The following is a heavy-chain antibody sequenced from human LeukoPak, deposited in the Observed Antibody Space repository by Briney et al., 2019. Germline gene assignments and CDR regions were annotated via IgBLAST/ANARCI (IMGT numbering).Heavy chain of an antibody. V-gene: IGHV3-23*01. CDR2: ISGSGGST. CDR1: GFTFRSYA. Sequence: GGSLRLSCAASGFTFRSYAMTWVRQAPGKGLEWVSAISGSGGSTYYADSVKGRFTISRGNSKNTLSLQMNSLRAEDTAVYYCAKFRSDRIVGGGMDVWGQGTTVTVSS. J-gene: IGHJ6*02. D-gene: IGHD1-26*01. CDR3: AKFRSDRIVGGGMDV.